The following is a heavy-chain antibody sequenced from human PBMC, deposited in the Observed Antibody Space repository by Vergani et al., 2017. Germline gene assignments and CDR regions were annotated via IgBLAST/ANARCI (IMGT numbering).Heavy chain of an antibody. Sequence: EVQLVESGGGLIHPGGSLRLSCEGSGFSFSGYWMHWVRQSPEKGLVWVSRIKSDGSITNYADSVKGRFTISRDNAKNTLYLEMNSLRGDDTAIYYCVRDRCSSPCFMSNWFDSWGQGTLVTVSS. D-gene: IGHD2-2*01. CDR2: IKSDGSIT. J-gene: IGHJ5*01. CDR3: VRDRCSSPCFMSNWFDS. CDR1: GFSFSGYW. V-gene: IGHV3-74*01.